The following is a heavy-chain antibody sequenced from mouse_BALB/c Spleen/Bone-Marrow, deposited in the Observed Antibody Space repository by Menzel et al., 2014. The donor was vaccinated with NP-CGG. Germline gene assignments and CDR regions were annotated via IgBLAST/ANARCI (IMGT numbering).Heavy chain of an antibody. CDR3: TRNWDDYFDY. CDR2: IDPETGGN. V-gene: IGHV1-15*01. D-gene: IGHD4-1*01. J-gene: IGHJ2*01. Sequence: VQLQQSGAELVGPGASVTLSCKASGYTFTDYEIHWVKQTPVHGLEWIGAIDPETGGNAYNQKFKGKATLTADKSSSTAYMELRSLTSEDSAVYYCTRNWDDYFDYWGQGTTLTVSS. CDR1: GYTFTDYE.